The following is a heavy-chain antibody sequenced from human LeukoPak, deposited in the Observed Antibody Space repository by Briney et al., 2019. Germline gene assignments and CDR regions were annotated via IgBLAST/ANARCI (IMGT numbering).Heavy chain of an antibody. J-gene: IGHJ4*02. Sequence: ASVKVSCKASGGTFSTHAISWVRQAPGQGLEWMGWMNPNIGNTDYAQKFQGRVTMTRNSSISTAYMELSSLRSEDTAVYYCARESIVLGTFDYWGQGTLVSVSS. D-gene: IGHD6-13*01. V-gene: IGHV1-8*02. CDR1: GGTFSTHA. CDR2: MNPNIGNT. CDR3: ARESIVLGTFDY.